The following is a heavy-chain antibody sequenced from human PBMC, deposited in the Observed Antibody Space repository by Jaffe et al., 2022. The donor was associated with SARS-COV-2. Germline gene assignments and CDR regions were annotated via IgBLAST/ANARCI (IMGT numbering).Heavy chain of an antibody. J-gene: IGHJ6*02. CDR3: AREGEGKDFWSGYYTVNYYGMDV. CDR2: ISAYNGNT. V-gene: IGHV1-18*01. D-gene: IGHD3-3*01. CDR1: GYTFSSYG. Sequence: QVQLVQSGAEVKKPGASVKVSCKASGYTFSSYGISWVRQAPGQGLEWMGWISAYNGNTNYAQKLQGRVTMTTDKSTSTAYMELRSLRSDDTAVYYCAREGEGKDFWSGYYTVNYYGMDVWGQGTTVTVSS.